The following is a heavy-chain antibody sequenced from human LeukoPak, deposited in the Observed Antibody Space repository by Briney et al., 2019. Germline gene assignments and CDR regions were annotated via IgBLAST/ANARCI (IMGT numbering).Heavy chain of an antibody. D-gene: IGHD3-10*01. CDR2: IYYSGST. V-gene: IGHV4-31*03. Sequence: SQTLSLTCTVSGGSISSGGYYWSWIRQHPGKGVEWIGYIYYSGSTYYNPSLKSRVTISVDTSKNQFSLKLSSVTAADTAVYYCASHQRGHLDYWGQGTLVTVSS. J-gene: IGHJ4*02. CDR3: ASHQRGHLDY. CDR1: GGSISSGGYY.